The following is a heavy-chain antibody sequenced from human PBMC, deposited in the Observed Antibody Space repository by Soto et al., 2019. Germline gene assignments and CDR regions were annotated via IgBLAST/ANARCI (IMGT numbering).Heavy chain of an antibody. D-gene: IGHD3-22*01. CDR3: ARERVASYDRNADGTY. CDR1: GGSISSGDYH. CDR2: IYYTGST. V-gene: IGHV4-30-4*01. J-gene: IGHJ4*02. Sequence: QVQLQESGPGLVKPSQTLSLTCTVSGGSISSGDYHWSWIRQPPGKGLEWIGYIYYTGSTYYNPSLKSRVTISVDTSNNQFSLRLSSVTAADTAVYYCARERVASYDRNADGTYWGQGTLVTVSS.